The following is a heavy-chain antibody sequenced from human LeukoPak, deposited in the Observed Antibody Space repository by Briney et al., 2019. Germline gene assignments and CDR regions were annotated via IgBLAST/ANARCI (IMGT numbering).Heavy chain of an antibody. Sequence: ASVTVSCKASGYTFTSYYMHWVRQAPGQGLEWMGIINPSGGSTSYAQKFQGRVTMTRDTSTSTVYMELSSLRSEDTAVYYCARASKEDAFDIWGQGTVVTVSS. CDR2: INPSGGST. D-gene: IGHD2/OR15-2a*01. CDR1: GYTFTSYY. CDR3: ARASKEDAFDI. V-gene: IGHV1-46*01. J-gene: IGHJ3*02.